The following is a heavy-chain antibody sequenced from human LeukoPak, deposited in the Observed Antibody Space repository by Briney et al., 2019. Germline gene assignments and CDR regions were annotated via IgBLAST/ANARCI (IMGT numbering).Heavy chain of an antibody. CDR2: IWYDGSIE. Sequence: GGSLRLSCAASGFTFSSYGMHWVRQAPGKGLEWVAVIWYDGSIEYYADPVKGRFTISRDNSKNTLWLQMNSLRAEDTAVYYCVRARGSGWGQGTLVTVSS. D-gene: IGHD3-10*01. CDR3: VRARGSG. CDR1: GFTFSSYG. V-gene: IGHV3-33*01. J-gene: IGHJ4*02.